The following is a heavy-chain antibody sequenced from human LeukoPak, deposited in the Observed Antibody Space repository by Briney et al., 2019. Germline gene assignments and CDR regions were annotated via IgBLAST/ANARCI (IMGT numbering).Heavy chain of an antibody. V-gene: IGHV1-18*01. J-gene: IGHJ3*02. Sequence: ASVKVSCKASGGTFSSYAISWVRQAPGQGLEWMGGISAYNGNTNYAQKLQGRVTMTTDTSTSTAYMELRSLRSDDTAVYYCAREPHDVGYCSSTSCFHFGRAYDIWGQGTMVTVSS. CDR1: GGTFSSYA. CDR3: AREPHDVGYCSSTSCFHFGRAYDI. D-gene: IGHD2-2*01. CDR2: ISAYNGNT.